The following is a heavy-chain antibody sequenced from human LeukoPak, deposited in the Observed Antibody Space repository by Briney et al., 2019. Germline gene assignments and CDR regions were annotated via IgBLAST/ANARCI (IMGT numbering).Heavy chain of an antibody. Sequence: SVKVSCKASGGTFSSYAISWVRQAPGQGLEWMGGIIPIFGTANYAQKFQGRITITADKSTSTAYMELSSLRSEDTAVYYCARARSGYSSGPYYFDYWGQGTLVTVSS. CDR1: GGTFSSYA. CDR3: ARARSGYSSGPYYFDY. J-gene: IGHJ4*02. CDR2: IIPIFGTA. D-gene: IGHD6-19*01. V-gene: IGHV1-69*06.